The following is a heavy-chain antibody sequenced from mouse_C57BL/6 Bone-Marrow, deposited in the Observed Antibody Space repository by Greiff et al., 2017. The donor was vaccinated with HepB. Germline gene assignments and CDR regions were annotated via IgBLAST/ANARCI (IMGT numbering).Heavy chain of an antibody. CDR3: AREGFTTVVATDFDY. CDR1: GYTFTSYT. Sequence: VKLVESGAELARPGASVKMSCKASGYTFTSYTMHWVKQRPGQGLECIGYINPRSGYTKYKQKFKDKATLTADNSSSTDYMQLSSLTSEDSAVYYFAREGFTTVVATDFDYRGQGTTLTVSS. CDR2: INPRSGYT. D-gene: IGHD1-1*01. V-gene: IGHV1-4*01. J-gene: IGHJ2*01.